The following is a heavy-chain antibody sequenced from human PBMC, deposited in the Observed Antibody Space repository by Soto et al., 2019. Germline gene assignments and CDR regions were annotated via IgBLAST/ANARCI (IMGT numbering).Heavy chain of an antibody. CDR1: GGTFSRYT. D-gene: IGHD2-8*02. Sequence: QVQLVQSGAEVKKPGSSVKVSCKASGGTFSRYTFTWVRQAPGQGLEWMGRIIPILDIPNYAQNFQGRVTIAADKSTNTAYMELSSMTSRDTAVYYCASHFTGVLVLGTSPPGGDNYGWDVWGQGTTVTVSS. J-gene: IGHJ6*02. V-gene: IGHV1-69*02. CDR2: IIPILDIP. CDR3: ASHFTGVLVLGTSPPGGDNYGWDV.